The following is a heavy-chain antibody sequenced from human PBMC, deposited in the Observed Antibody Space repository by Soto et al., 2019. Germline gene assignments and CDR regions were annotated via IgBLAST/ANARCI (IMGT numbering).Heavy chain of an antibody. Sequence: SETLSLTCTVSGGSISSYYWSWIRQPPGKGLEWIGEIYHSGSTNYNPSLKSRVTISVDKSKNQFSLKLSSVTAADTAVYYCARSPDSSGYYPRWYYYGMDVWGQGTTVTVSS. V-gene: IGHV4-59*12. CDR2: IYHSGST. J-gene: IGHJ6*02. CDR3: ARSPDSSGYYPRWYYYGMDV. CDR1: GGSISSYY. D-gene: IGHD3-22*01.